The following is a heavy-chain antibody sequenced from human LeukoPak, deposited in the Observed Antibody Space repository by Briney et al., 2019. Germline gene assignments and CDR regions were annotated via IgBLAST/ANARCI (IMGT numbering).Heavy chain of an antibody. CDR3: ARANYYYDSSGYYYYYYYMDV. Sequence: ASVKVSCKASGYTFTSYDINWVRQATGQRLKWMGWMKPNSGNTGYAQKFQGRVTITRNTSISTAYMELSSLRSEDTAVYYCARANYYYDSSGYYYYYYYMDVWGKGTTVTVSS. J-gene: IGHJ6*03. CDR1: GYTFTSYD. CDR2: MKPNSGNT. V-gene: IGHV1-8*03. D-gene: IGHD3-22*01.